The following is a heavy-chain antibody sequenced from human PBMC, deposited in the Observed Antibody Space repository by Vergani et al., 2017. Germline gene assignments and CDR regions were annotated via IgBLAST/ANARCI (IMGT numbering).Heavy chain of an antibody. J-gene: IGHJ2*01. CDR3: ARNFLGRAIEVVPTSPFWLFDL. D-gene: IGHD2-15*01. CDR2: ISPHTGRT. Sequence: QVQLLQSGAAVRKPGSSVTVSCKASGDTFSNYAITWVRQAPGKGLQWMGSISPHTGRTNTAQQFQDRVIMTTDTSTSTAYLSLGTLTSDDTAVYFCARNFLGRAIEVVPTSPFWLFDLWGRGTRVTVSS. V-gene: IGHV1-18*01. CDR1: GDTFSNYA.